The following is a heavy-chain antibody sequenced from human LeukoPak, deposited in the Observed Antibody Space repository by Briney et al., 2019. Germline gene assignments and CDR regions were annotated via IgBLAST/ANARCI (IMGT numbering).Heavy chain of an antibody. J-gene: IGHJ4*02. CDR1: GYTFTSYA. V-gene: IGHV1-3*01. Sequence: ASVKVSCKASGYTFTSYAMHWVRQALGQRLEWMGWINAGNGKTKYSQKFQGRVTITRDTSASTAYMELSTLRSEDTAVYYCARDPDSSGYSFDYWGQGTLVTVSS. D-gene: IGHD3-22*01. CDR3: ARDPDSSGYSFDY. CDR2: INAGNGKT.